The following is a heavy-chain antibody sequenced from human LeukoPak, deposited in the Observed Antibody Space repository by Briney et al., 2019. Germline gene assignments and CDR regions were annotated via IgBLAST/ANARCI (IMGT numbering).Heavy chain of an antibody. CDR1: GFTFSSYW. V-gene: IGHV3-7*01. Sequence: GGSLRLSCAASGFTFSSYWMSWVRQAPGKGPEWVANIKQDGSEKYYVDSVKGRFTISRDNAKNSLYLQMNSLRAEDTAVYYCARVEGGWYGYSLVDYWGQGTLVTVSS. CDR3: ARVEGGWYGYSLVDY. CDR2: IKQDGSEK. D-gene: IGHD6-19*01. J-gene: IGHJ4*02.